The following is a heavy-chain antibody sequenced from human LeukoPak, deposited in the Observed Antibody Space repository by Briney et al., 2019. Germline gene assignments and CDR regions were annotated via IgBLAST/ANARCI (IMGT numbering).Heavy chain of an antibody. D-gene: IGHD3-10*01. V-gene: IGHV3-74*01. CDR3: ARGTMVRGVSAPIDY. CDR1: GFTFSSYW. J-gene: IGHJ4*02. Sequence: PGGSLRLSCAAPGFTFSSYWMHWVRQAPGKGLVWVSRVNSDGSSTSYADSVKGRFTISRDNAKNTLYLQMNSMRAEDTAVYYCARGTMVRGVSAPIDYWGQGTLVTVSS. CDR2: VNSDGSST.